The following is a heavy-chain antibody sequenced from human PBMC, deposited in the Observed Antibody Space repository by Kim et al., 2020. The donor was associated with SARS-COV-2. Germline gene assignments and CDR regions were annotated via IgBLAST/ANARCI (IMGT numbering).Heavy chain of an antibody. V-gene: IGHV3-49*04. D-gene: IGHD1-1*01. J-gene: IGHJ6*02. CDR2: VRGKAYGGTT. Sequence: GGSLRLSCVGSGFTFSDYAMSWVRLAPGKGLEWVGFVRGKAYGGTTEFAASVTCRFTISRDDSRVVAYLQMNSLKTDDTAVYYCTRGARPRAMGVWGQGTTVTVSS. CDR3: TRGARPRAMGV. CDR1: GFTFSDYA.